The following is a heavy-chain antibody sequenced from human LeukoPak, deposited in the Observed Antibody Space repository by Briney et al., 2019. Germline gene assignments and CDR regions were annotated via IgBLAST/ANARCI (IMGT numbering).Heavy chain of an antibody. CDR2: ISSSSSYI. J-gene: IGHJ4*02. D-gene: IGHD4-4*01. CDR3: AREIRGAILTVTTDY. Sequence: GGSLRLSCAASGFTFSSYAMSWVRQAPGKGLEWVSSISSSSSYIYYADSVKGRFTISRDNAKNSLYLQMNSLRAEDTAVYYCAREIRGAILTVTTDYWGQGTLVTVSS. V-gene: IGHV3-21*01. CDR1: GFTFSSYA.